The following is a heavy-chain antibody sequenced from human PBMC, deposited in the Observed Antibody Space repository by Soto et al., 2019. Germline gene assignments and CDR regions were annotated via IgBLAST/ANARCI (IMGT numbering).Heavy chain of an antibody. J-gene: IGHJ4*02. CDR3: ARSIVVVTALDY. CDR2: IHPSGGGT. CDR1: GYTFNTYY. D-gene: IGHD2-21*02. Sequence: ASVKVSCKPSGYTFNTYYLHWVRPAPGQALEWMGVIHPSGGGTTYAQKFQGRVTITRDTSASTAYMELSSLRSEDTAVYYCARSIVVVTALDYWGQGTLVTVSS. V-gene: IGHV1-46*02.